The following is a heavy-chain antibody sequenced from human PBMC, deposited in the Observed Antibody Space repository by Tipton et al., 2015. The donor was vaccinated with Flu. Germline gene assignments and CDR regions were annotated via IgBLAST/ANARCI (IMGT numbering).Heavy chain of an antibody. V-gene: IGHV4-38-2*02. CDR2: IYRTGST. CDR3: ARALNSGREYAFDI. CDR1: GYFINSGYY. D-gene: IGHD6-19*01. Sequence: LSLTCTVSGYFINSGYYWGWIRQSPGEGLQWIASIYRTGSTYYNPSLKSRVTMSVDTTKNLFYLKLTSVTAADTAVYYCARALNSGREYAFDIWGQGAVVTVSS. J-gene: IGHJ3*02.